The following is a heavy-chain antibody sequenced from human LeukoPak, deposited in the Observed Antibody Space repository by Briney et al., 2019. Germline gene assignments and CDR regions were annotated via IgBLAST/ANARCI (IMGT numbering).Heavy chain of an antibody. D-gene: IGHD2-2*01. CDR3: ARRISTRRGETCSSTSCYFDF. CDR2: IFHSGIT. V-gene: IGHV4-38-2*01. Sequence: PSETLSLTCAASGFSISSGYFWAWIRQSPGKGLEWIGSIFHSGITYYNPSLKSRITISVDTSKNQFSLRLSSVTAADTAVYYCARRISTRRGETCSSTSCYFDFWGQGTLVTVSS. J-gene: IGHJ4*02. CDR1: GFSISSGYF.